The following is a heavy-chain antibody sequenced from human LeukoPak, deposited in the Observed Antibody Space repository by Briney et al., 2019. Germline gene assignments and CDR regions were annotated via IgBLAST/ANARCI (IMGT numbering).Heavy chain of an antibody. Sequence: GGSLRLSCAASGFTFRNSAMSWPRQAPGKGLEWVSGISASGGSAYYADSVKGRFTISRDNSKNTLFLQMNGLRAEDMALYYCAKDRTSSPAGDWGQGTLVIVSS. CDR3: AKDRTSSPAGD. CDR1: GFTFRNSA. CDR2: ISASGGSA. V-gene: IGHV3-23*01. J-gene: IGHJ4*02. D-gene: IGHD6-19*01.